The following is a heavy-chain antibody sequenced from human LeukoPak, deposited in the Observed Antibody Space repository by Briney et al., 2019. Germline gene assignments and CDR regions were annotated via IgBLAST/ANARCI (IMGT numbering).Heavy chain of an antibody. CDR1: GYSISSGYY. D-gene: IGHD3-3*01. V-gene: IGHV4-38-2*02. J-gene: IGHJ4*02. CDR2: IYHSGST. CDR3: ASGFRFLEPHFDY. Sequence: SETLSLTCTVSGYSISSGYYWGCLRPPPGRELGGIGSIYHSGSTYYNQSLKSRVTIAIDTSKSHFSMKLSSVTAADTAVYYCASGFRFLEPHFDYWGQGTLVTVSS.